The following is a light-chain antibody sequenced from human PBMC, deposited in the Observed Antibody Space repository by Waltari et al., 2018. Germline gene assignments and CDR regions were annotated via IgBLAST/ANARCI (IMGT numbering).Light chain of an antibody. CDR1: QSVLHSSNNKNY. J-gene: IGKJ4*01. CDR3: QQCYSLPLT. Sequence: IVMTQSPDSLAVSLGARATITCTSSQSVLHSSNNKNYVAWYQQKPGQPPKLLIYWASTRESGVPDRFSGSGSGTDFTLTISSLQAEDVAVYYCQQCYSLPLTFGGGTKVDIK. V-gene: IGKV4-1*01. CDR2: WAS.